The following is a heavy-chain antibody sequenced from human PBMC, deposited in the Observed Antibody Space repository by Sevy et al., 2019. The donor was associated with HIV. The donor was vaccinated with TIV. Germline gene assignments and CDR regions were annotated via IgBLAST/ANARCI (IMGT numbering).Heavy chain of an antibody. Sequence: ASVKVSCKVSGYTLTELSMHWVRQAPGKGLEWMGGFDPEDGETIYAQKFQGRVTMTEDTSTDTAYMELSSLGSEDTAVYYCATGPSSRLLWFGEFDYWGQGTLVTVSS. CDR3: ATGPSSRLLWFGEFDY. J-gene: IGHJ4*02. CDR1: GYTLTELS. CDR2: FDPEDGET. D-gene: IGHD3-10*01. V-gene: IGHV1-24*01.